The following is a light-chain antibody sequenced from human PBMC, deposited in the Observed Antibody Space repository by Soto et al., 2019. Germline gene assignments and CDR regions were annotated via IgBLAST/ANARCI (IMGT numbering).Light chain of an antibody. CDR1: SGYVGTYSL. CDR2: EGH. J-gene: IGLJ1*01. CDR3: CLYVGATTYV. V-gene: IGLV2-23*01. Sequence: SALAQPASASGSAGQSITSACTGASGYVGTYSLVSWYQQHAGKAPKVVIYEGHKRPSGVPDRFSGSTSVNTASLTISGLQTDDEADYYCCLYVGATTYVFGTGTKVTVL.